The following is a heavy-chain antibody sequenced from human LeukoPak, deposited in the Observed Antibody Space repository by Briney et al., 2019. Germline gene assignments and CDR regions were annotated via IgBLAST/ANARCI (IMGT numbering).Heavy chain of an antibody. CDR3: TTAYDILTGVLDY. Sequence: PGGSLRLSCAASGFTFISYAMSWVRQAPGKGLEWVSAISGSGGSTYYADSVKGRFTISRDNSKNTLYLQMNSLRAEDTSVYKRTTAYDILTGVLDYWGQGTLVTVSS. CDR2: ISGSGGST. D-gene: IGHD3-9*01. V-gene: IGHV3-23*01. CDR1: GFTFISYA. J-gene: IGHJ4*02.